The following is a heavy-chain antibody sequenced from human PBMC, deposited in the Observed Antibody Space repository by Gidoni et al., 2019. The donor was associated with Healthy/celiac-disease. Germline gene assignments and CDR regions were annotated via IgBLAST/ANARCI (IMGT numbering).Heavy chain of an antibody. CDR3: ARDGFAAAAPKTRYYYYGMDV. J-gene: IGHJ6*02. V-gene: IGHV3-48*03. Sequence: EVQLVESGGGLVQPGGSLRLSCAASGFTFSSYEMNWVRQAPGKGLEWVSYISSSGSTIYYADSVKGRFTISRDNAKNSLYLQMNSLRAEDTAVYYCARDGFAAAAPKTRYYYYGMDVWGQGTTVTVSS. D-gene: IGHD6-13*01. CDR2: ISSSGSTI. CDR1: GFTFSSYE.